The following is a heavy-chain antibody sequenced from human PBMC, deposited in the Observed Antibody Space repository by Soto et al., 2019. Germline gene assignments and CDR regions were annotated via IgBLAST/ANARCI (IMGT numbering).Heavy chain of an antibody. CDR3: ARDRQSEIVAMLASNGMDV. J-gene: IGHJ6*02. D-gene: IGHD5-12*01. V-gene: IGHV4-30-4*01. CDR2: IYDSETT. CDR1: GGSINSDDSY. Sequence: PSETLSLTCTVSGGSINSDDSYWSWLRQPPGRGLEWIGYIYDSETTYYNPSLKSRVTISVATSKNQLSLKLNSVTAADTAVYYCARDRQSEIVAMLASNGMDVWGQGTTVTVSS.